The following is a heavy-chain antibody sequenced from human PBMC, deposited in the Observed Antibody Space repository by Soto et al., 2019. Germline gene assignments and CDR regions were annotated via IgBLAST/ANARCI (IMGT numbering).Heavy chain of an antibody. Sequence: QLQLQESGSGLVRPSQTLSLTCTVSGGSFSSGGYSWSWIRQPPGKGLEWIGYIYHSVSTYYNPSPXSXVPISVDRSKTQFSLQLSSVPAADTAVYYCARVPYPWGQGTLVTVSS. V-gene: IGHV4-30-2*01. CDR1: GGSFSSGGYS. CDR2: IYHSVST. J-gene: IGHJ5*02. CDR3: ARVPYP.